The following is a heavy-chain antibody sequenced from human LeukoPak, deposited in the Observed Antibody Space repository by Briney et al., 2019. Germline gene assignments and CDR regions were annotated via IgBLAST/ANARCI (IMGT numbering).Heavy chain of an antibody. V-gene: IGHV3-30-3*01. D-gene: IGHD3-22*01. CDR3: ARAPMSYDSSGFGGAFDI. CDR2: ISYDGTNK. Sequence: GGSLRLSCAASGFTFSNYAMHWVRQAPGKGLEWVAVISYDGTNKYYADSVKGRFTISRDNSKNTMYLQMNSLRADNPDVDYYARAPMSYDSSGFGGAFDIWGQGTMVTVSS. J-gene: IGHJ3*02. CDR1: GFTFSNYA.